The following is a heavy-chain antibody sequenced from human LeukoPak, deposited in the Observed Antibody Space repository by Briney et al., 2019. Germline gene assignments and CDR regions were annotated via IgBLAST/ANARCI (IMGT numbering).Heavy chain of an antibody. CDR1: GGSISSYH. CDR3: ARDQSLNWFDP. V-gene: IGHV4-59*01. Sequence: PSETLSLTCTVSGGSISSYHWSWIRQPPGKGLEWIGYIYYSGSTNYNPSLKSRVTISVDTSKNQFSLKLSSVTAADTAVYYCARDQSLNWFDPWGQGTLVTVSS. J-gene: IGHJ5*02. CDR2: IYYSGST.